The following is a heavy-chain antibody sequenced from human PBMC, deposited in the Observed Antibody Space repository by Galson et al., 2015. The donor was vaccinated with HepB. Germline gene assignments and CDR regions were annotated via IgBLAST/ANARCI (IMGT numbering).Heavy chain of an antibody. CDR3: ARILRAAPARERRLYGYSSGWLRFDAFDI. Sequence: QSGAEVKKPGESLKISCKGSGYSFTSYWIGWVRQMPGKGLEWMGIIYPGDSDTRYSPSFQGQVTTSADKSISTAYLQWSSLKASDTAMYYCARILRAAPARERRLYGYSSGWLRFDAFDIWGQGTMVTVSS. V-gene: IGHV5-51*03. CDR1: GYSFTSYW. D-gene: IGHD6-19*01. J-gene: IGHJ3*02. CDR2: IYPGDSDT.